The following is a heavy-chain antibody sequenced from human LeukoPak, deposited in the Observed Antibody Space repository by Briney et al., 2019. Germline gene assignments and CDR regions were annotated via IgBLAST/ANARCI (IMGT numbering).Heavy chain of an antibody. CDR1: GFTFSSHW. Sequence: GGSLRLSCAVSGFTFSSHWMHWVRQAPGKGLVWVSRINSDGSDTKYADSVKGRFTISRDNATNTLYLQMNSLRAEDTAVYYCARVGRITAASDIDYWGQGILVTVSS. J-gene: IGHJ4*02. CDR2: INSDGSDT. V-gene: IGHV3-74*03. D-gene: IGHD6-13*01. CDR3: ARVGRITAASDIDY.